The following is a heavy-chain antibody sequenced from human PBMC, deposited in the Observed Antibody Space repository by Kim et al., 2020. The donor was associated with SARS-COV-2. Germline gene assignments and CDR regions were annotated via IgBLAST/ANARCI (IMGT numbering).Heavy chain of an antibody. Sequence: ASVKVSCKASGYTFTSYGISWVRQAPGQGLEWMGWISAYNGNTNYAQKLQGRVTMTTDTYTSTAYMELRSLRSDDTAVYYCARDLTMVRGVISSYYYGMDVWGQGTTVTVPS. CDR2: ISAYNGNT. CDR1: GYTFTSYG. CDR3: ARDLTMVRGVISSYYYGMDV. D-gene: IGHD3-10*01. V-gene: IGHV1-18*01. J-gene: IGHJ6*02.